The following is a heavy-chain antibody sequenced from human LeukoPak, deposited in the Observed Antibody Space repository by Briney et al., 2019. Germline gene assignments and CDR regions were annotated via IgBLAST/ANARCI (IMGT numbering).Heavy chain of an antibody. CDR1: GDSVSSNSAA. D-gene: IGHD6-6*01. V-gene: IGHV6-1*01. J-gene: IGHJ4*02. Sequence: SQTLSLTCVVSGDSVSSNSAAWHWIRQSPSRGLEWLGRTYYKSKWYNDYALSVKSRITINPDTSENQFSLHLNSVTPEDTAVYYCARESGPYSSSYRFDSWGQGTLVTVSS. CDR2: TYYKSKWYN. CDR3: ARESGPYSSSYRFDS.